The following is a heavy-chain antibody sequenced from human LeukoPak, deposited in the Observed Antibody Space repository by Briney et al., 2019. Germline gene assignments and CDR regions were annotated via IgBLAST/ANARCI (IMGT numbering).Heavy chain of an antibody. CDR1: GFTFSSYW. J-gene: IGHJ3*02. V-gene: IGHV3-7*01. CDR2: IKEDGSEK. D-gene: IGHD3-22*01. Sequence: GGSLRLSCAASGFTFSSYWMHWVRQAPGKGLEWVANIKEDGSEKNYLESMKGRFTISRDNDKNSLYLQMNSLRAEDTAIYYCARYYYNNDGYSEDAFDIWGQGTMVTVSS. CDR3: ARYYYNNDGYSEDAFDI.